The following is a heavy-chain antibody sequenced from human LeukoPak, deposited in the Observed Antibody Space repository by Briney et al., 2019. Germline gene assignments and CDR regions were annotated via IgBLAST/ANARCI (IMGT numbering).Heavy chain of an antibody. V-gene: IGHV4-4*07. J-gene: IGHJ3*02. Sequence: SETLSLTCTVSGGSISSYYWSWIRQPAGKGLEWIGRIYTSGSTYYNPSLKSRVTISVDRSKNQFSLKLSSVTAADTAVYYCASLHMVRGVISAFDIWGQGTMVTVSS. CDR2: IYTSGST. CDR1: GGSISSYY. D-gene: IGHD3-10*01. CDR3: ASLHMVRGVISAFDI.